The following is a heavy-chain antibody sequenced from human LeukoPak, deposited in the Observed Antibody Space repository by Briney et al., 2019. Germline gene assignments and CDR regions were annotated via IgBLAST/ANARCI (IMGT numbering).Heavy chain of an antibody. J-gene: IGHJ4*02. V-gene: IGHV4-34*01. CDR1: GGSFSRYY. Sequence: PSETLSLTCAVYGGSFSRYYWSWIRQPPGKGLEWIGEINHSGSTNYNPSLKSRVTISVDTSKNQFSLKLSSVTAADTAVYYCARGRRDYVWGSYRYSPIDYWGQGTLVTVSS. CDR2: INHSGST. CDR3: ARGRRDYVWGSYRYSPIDY. D-gene: IGHD3-16*02.